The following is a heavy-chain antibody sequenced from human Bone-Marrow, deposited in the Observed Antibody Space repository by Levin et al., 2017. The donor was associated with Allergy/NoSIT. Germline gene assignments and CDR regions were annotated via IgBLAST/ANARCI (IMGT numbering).Heavy chain of an antibody. V-gene: IGHV3-23*01. D-gene: IGHD1-26*01. CDR1: GFTFSNYA. CDR3: AKSGRGNCFDS. CDR2: IKGDGDST. Sequence: GESLKISCAASGFTFSNYAMNWVRQAPGKGLEWVSGIKGDGDSTFYADSVKGQFTISRDNSKNTLYFQMNSLRAEDTAVYFCAKSGRGNCFDSWGQGTLVTVSS. J-gene: IGHJ5*01.